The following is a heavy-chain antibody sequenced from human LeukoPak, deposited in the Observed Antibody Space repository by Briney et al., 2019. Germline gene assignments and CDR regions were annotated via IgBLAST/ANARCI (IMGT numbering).Heavy chain of an antibody. V-gene: IGHV5-51*01. CDR1: GYSFPSYW. D-gene: IGHD3-22*01. CDR2: ISPGDSDT. CDR3: VRLDSSGYYYAVY. Sequence: GEPLKISCKGSGYSFPSYWIGWVRQMPGKGLEWMGIISPGDSDTRYSPSFQGQVTISADKSISTAFLQWSSLKASDTAMYYCVRLDSSGYYYAVYWGQGALVTVSS. J-gene: IGHJ4*02.